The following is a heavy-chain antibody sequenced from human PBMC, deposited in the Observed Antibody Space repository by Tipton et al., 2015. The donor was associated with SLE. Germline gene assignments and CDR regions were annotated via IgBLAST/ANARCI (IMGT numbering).Heavy chain of an antibody. V-gene: IGHV4-34*01. CDR3: ARSPVDYWNGYSA. D-gene: IGHD3-3*01. Sequence: TLSLTCAVSGGSLSGYYWRWIRQSPGQGLEWIDDINHVGRTNYNPSLRSRATISIDTSKNQFSLKLTAVTAADTAVYYCARSPVDYWNGYSAWGQGTLVAVSS. J-gene: IGHJ4*02. CDR2: INHVGRT. CDR1: GGSLSGYY.